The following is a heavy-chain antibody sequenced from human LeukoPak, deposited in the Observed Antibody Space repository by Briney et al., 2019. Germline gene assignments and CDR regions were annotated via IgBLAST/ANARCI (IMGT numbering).Heavy chain of an antibody. CDR1: GLTLSSYA. D-gene: IGHD2-15*01. CDR2: ISDTGNT. J-gene: IGHJ4*02. CDR3: AKAPVTTCRGAFCYPFDY. Sequence: GGSLRPSCAASGLTLSSYAMSWVRQAPGKGLEWVSAISDTGNTYHADSVKGRLTISRDSSKNTLFLQMNRLRPEDAAVYYCAKAPVTTCRGAFCYPFDYWGLGTLVTVSS. V-gene: IGHV3-23*01.